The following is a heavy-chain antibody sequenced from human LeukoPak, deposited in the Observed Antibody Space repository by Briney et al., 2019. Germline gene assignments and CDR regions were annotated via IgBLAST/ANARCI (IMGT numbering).Heavy chain of an antibody. Sequence: PGGSLRLSCAASGFTFSSYWMSWVRQAPGKGLEWVANIKQDGSEKYYVDSVKGRFTISRDNAKNSLYLQMNSLRAEDTAVYYCARSGDSSGLQDFDYWGQGTLVTVSS. V-gene: IGHV3-7*01. CDR3: ARSGDSSGLQDFDY. D-gene: IGHD3-22*01. CDR1: GFTFSSYW. J-gene: IGHJ4*02. CDR2: IKQDGSEK.